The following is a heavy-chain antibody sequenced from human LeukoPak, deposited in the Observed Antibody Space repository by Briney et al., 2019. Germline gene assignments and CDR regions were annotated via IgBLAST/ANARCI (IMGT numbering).Heavy chain of an antibody. D-gene: IGHD6-13*01. CDR1: GGSISSSSYY. Sequence: PSETLSLTCTVSGGSISSSSYYWGWIRQPPGKGLEWIGSIYYSGSTYYNPSLRSRVTISVDTSKNQFSLKLSSVTAADTAVYYCARRANSWSYYFDYWGQGTLVTVSS. CDR2: IYYSGST. V-gene: IGHV4-39*01. J-gene: IGHJ4*02. CDR3: ARRANSWSYYFDY.